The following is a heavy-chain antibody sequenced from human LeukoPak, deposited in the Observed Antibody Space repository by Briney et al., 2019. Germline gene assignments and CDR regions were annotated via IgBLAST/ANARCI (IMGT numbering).Heavy chain of an antibody. CDR3: ARTYCSGGQCYDAFDI. J-gene: IGHJ3*02. V-gene: IGHV4-59*08. D-gene: IGHD2-15*01. CDR1: GGSMSSYY. Sequence: SETLSLTCTVSGGSMSSYYWGWIRQPPGKGLEWIAYIYYRGNTNYYPSLKSRVTISVDTSKIQFSLQLRSVTAADTAVYYCARTYCSGGQCYDAFDIWGQGTMVTVSS. CDR2: IYYRGNT.